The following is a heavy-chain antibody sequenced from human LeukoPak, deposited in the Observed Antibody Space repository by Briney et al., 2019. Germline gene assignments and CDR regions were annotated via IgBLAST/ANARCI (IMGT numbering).Heavy chain of an antibody. CDR1: GVTFSSYG. V-gene: IGHV3-30*02. CDR2: IRYDGSNK. J-gene: IGHJ4*02. D-gene: IGHD2-2*02. Sequence: GGSLRLSCAASGVTFSSYGMHWVRQAPGKGLEWVAFIRYDGSNKYYADSVKGRFTISRDNSKNTLYLQMNSLRAEDTAAYYCAKEIVVVPAAIWVGFDYWGQGTLVTVSS. CDR3: AKEIVVVPAAIWVGFDY.